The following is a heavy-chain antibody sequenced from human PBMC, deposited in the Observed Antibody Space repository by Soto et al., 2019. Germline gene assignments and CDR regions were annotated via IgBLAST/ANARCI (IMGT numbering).Heavy chain of an antibody. CDR2: IYYSGST. CDR1: GGSISSGGYY. Sequence: SETLSFTCTVSGGSISSGGYYWSWIRQHPGKGLEWIGYIYYSGSTYYNPSLKSRVTISVDTSKDQFSLKLSSVTAADTAVYYCARYTYYYDSSGYYFDYWGQGTLVTVSS. J-gene: IGHJ4*02. V-gene: IGHV4-31*03. CDR3: ARYTYYYDSSGYYFDY. D-gene: IGHD3-22*01.